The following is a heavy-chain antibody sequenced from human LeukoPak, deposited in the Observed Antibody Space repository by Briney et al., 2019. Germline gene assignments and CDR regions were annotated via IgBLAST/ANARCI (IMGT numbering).Heavy chain of an antibody. CDR1: GFTFSSYA. D-gene: IGHD4-17*01. V-gene: IGHV3-30*04. CDR2: ISYDGSQK. CDR3: ARGSYGDLN. Sequence: GGSLRLSCAASGFTFSSYAMHWVRQAPGKGLEWVAVISYDGSQKYHADSVRGRFTISRDNSKNTLSLQMNSLRAEDTAVYYCARGSYGDLNWGQGTLVTVSS. J-gene: IGHJ4*02.